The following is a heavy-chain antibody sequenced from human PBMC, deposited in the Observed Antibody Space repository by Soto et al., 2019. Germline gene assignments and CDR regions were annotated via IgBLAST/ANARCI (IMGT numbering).Heavy chain of an antibody. Sequence: PSETLSLTCTVSCASISGFYWSWIRKSAGKGLEWIGRIYATGTTDYNPSLKSRVMMSVDTSKKQFSLKLRSVIAADTAVYYCVRDGTKTLRDWFDPWGQGISVTVSS. CDR1: CASISGFY. J-gene: IGHJ5*02. CDR2: IYATGTT. V-gene: IGHV4-4*07. CDR3: VRDGTKTLRDWFDP. D-gene: IGHD1-1*01.